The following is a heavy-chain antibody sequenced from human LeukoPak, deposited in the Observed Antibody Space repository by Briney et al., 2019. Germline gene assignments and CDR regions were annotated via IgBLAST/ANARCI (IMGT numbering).Heavy chain of an antibody. CDR2: IYHSGST. J-gene: IGHJ5*02. D-gene: IGHD3-16*01. Sequence: SETLSLTCAVSGYSISSGYYWGWIRQPPGKGLEWIGSIYHSGSTYYNPSLKSRVTISVDKSKNQFSLKLSSVTAADTAVYYCASSYIGGHPWGQGTLVTVSS. CDR1: GYSISSGYY. CDR3: ASSYIGGHP. V-gene: IGHV4-38-2*01.